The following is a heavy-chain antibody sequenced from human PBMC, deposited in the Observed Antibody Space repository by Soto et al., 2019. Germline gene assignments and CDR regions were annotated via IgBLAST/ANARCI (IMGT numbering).Heavy chain of an antibody. J-gene: IGHJ6*03. Sequence: SETLSLACAVYGGSFSGYYWSWIRQPPGKGLEWIGEINHSGSTNYNPSLKSRVTISVDTSKNQFSLKLSSVTAADTAVYYCARGRGCSSTSCSPDYYYYYMDVWGKGTTVTVSS. D-gene: IGHD2-2*01. CDR1: GGSFSGYY. CDR2: INHSGST. CDR3: ARGRGCSSTSCSPDYYYYYMDV. V-gene: IGHV4-34*01.